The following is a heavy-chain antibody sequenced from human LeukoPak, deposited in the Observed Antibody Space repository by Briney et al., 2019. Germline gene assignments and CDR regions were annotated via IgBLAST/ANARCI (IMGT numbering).Heavy chain of an antibody. V-gene: IGHV1-18*01. Sequence: ASVKVSCKASGYTFTSYGISWVRQAPGQGLEWMGWISAYNGNTNYAQKLQGRVTMTTDTSTSTAYMELRSLRSDDTAVYYCARDFLRVKSNSEGYWGQGTLVTVSS. J-gene: IGHJ4*01. CDR3: ARDFLRVKSNSEGY. D-gene: IGHD4-23*01. CDR1: GYTFTSYG. CDR2: ISAYNGNT.